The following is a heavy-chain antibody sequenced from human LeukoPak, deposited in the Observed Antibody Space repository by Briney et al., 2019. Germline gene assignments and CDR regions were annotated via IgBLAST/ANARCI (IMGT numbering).Heavy chain of an antibody. J-gene: IGHJ4*02. CDR1: GFTFSGFW. D-gene: IGHD3-10*01. Sequence: GGSLRLSCAASGFTFSGFWMKWVRQAPGKGLEWVANINEDESQKYYVDSVKGRFTISRDNAKNSLYLQMNSLRAEDTAVYYCARGHHTRGVYDCWGQGTLVTVSS. V-gene: IGHV3-7*01. CDR2: INEDESQK. CDR3: ARGHHTRGVYDC.